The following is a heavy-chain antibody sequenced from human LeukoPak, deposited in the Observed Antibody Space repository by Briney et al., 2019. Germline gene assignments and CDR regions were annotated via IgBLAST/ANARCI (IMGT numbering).Heavy chain of an antibody. CDR1: GGSVSSGSYY. CDR2: IYYSGST. Sequence: SETLSLTCTVSGGSVSSGSYYWSWIRQPPGKGLEWIGYIYYSGSTNNNPSLKSRVTISVDTSKNQFSLKLSSVTAADAAVYYCARETRWHDILTGYYQNNFDYWGQGTLVTVSS. J-gene: IGHJ4*02. V-gene: IGHV4-61*01. D-gene: IGHD3-9*01. CDR3: ARETRWHDILTGYYQNNFDY.